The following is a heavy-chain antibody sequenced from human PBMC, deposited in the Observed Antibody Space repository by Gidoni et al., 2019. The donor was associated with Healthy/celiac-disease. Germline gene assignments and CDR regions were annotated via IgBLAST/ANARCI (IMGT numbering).Heavy chain of an antibody. V-gene: IGHV3-15*01. J-gene: IGHJ6*02. CDR2: IKSKTDGGTT. CDR3: TTETGTTWYYYYGMDV. Sequence: EVQLVESGGGLVKPGGSLRLSCAASGFTFSNAWMSWVRQAPGKGLEWVGRIKSKTDGGTTDYAAPVKGRFTISRDDSKNTLYLQMNSLKTEDTAVYYCTTETGTTWYYYYGMDVWGQGTTVTVSS. D-gene: IGHD1-1*01. CDR1: GFTFSNAW.